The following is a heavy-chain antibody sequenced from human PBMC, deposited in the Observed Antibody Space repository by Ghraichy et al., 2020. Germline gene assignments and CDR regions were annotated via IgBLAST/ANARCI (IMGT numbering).Heavy chain of an antibody. V-gene: IGHV4-59*12. CDR2: IHYSGIT. CDR1: GGSIRGGYY. D-gene: IGHD2-15*01. CDR3: ARGFNLGYCSSSTCPFWSFDT. J-gene: IGHJ2*01. Sequence: SETLSLTCTVSGGSIRGGYYWSWLRQPPGRGLEWIGYIHYSGITHYNPSYESRVTFSVDTSNNHFSLNLTSVTAADTATYYCARGFNLGYCSSSTCPFWSFDTLGRGTLVTVSS.